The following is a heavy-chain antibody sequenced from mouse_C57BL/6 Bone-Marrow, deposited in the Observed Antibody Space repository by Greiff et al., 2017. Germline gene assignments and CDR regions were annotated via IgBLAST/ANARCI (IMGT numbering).Heavy chain of an antibody. Sequence: VQLQQSGAELVKPGASVKLSCTASGFNIKDYYMHWVKQRTEQGLAWIGRIDPEDGETKYAPKFQGKATITADTSSNTAYLQLSSLTSEDTAVYDCASITTVVDWYFDVWGTGTTVTVSS. D-gene: IGHD1-1*01. CDR3: ASITTVVDWYFDV. J-gene: IGHJ1*03. CDR1: GFNIKDYY. CDR2: IDPEDGET. V-gene: IGHV14-2*01.